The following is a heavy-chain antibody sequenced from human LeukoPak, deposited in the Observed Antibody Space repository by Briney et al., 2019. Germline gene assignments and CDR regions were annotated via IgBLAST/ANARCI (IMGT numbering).Heavy chain of an antibody. Sequence: AGGSLRLSCAASGFTFDDYAMNWVRQGPGKGLEWVSGITWNSGSTGYADSVKGRFTISRDNAKNSLYLQMNSLRAEDTALYYCAKDMRYSYGYGMDVWGQGTTVTVSS. CDR3: AKDMRYSYGYGMDV. D-gene: IGHD5-18*01. CDR2: ITWNSGST. V-gene: IGHV3-9*01. CDR1: GFTFDDYA. J-gene: IGHJ6*02.